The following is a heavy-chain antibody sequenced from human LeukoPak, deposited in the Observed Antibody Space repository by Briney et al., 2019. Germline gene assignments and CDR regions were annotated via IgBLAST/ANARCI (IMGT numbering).Heavy chain of an antibody. J-gene: IGHJ4*02. CDR1: GYTFTTYG. V-gene: IGHV3-30*02. Sequence: GGSLRLSCAASGYTFTTYGMHWVRQAPGKGLEWVAFIRYDGTNKYYADSVKGRFTISRDNSQNIVDLQMNSLRAEDTAVYYCARGRFGELFEFDYWGQGTLVTVSS. D-gene: IGHD3-10*01. CDR2: IRYDGTNK. CDR3: ARGRFGELFEFDY.